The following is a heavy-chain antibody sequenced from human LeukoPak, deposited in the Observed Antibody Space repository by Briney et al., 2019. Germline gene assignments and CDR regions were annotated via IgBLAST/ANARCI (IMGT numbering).Heavy chain of an antibody. CDR3: ARSDSGYDFAY. J-gene: IGHJ4*02. D-gene: IGHD5-12*01. CDR2: ISVYNGNT. Sequence: GASVKVSCKASGYTFTSYGINWVRQAPGQGLEWMGWISVYNGNTNYAQKLQDRVTMTTETSTNIAYMELRSLRSDDTAVYYCARSDSGYDFAYWGQGTLVTVSS. V-gene: IGHV1-18*01. CDR1: GYTFTSYG.